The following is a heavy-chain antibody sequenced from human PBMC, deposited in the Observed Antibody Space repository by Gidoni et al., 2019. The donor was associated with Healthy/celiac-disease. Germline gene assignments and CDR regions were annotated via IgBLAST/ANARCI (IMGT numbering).Heavy chain of an antibody. J-gene: IGHJ4*02. CDR1: GFTFSNAW. Sequence: EVQLVESGGGLVKPGGSLRLSCSASGFTFSNAWMSWVRQAPGKGLEWVGRIKSKTDGGTTDYAAPVKGRFTISRDDSKNTLYLQMNSLKTEDTAVYYCTTDIAVAGRYYFDYWGQGTLVTVSS. D-gene: IGHD6-19*01. CDR3: TTDIAVAGRYYFDY. V-gene: IGHV3-15*01. CDR2: IKSKTDGGTT.